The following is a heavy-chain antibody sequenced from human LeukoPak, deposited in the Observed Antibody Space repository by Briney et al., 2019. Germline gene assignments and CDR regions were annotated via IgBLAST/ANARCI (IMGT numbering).Heavy chain of an antibody. D-gene: IGHD3-22*01. CDR1: GYTFTSYG. Sequence: ASVKVSCKASGYTFTSYGISWVRQAPGQGLEWMGWINAYNGNTNYAQKLQGRVTMTTDTSTSTAYMELRSLRSDDTAVYYCARGPLGGYDSSGYYFGHYWGQGTLVTVSS. V-gene: IGHV1-18*01. CDR3: ARGPLGGYDSSGYYFGHY. J-gene: IGHJ4*02. CDR2: INAYNGNT.